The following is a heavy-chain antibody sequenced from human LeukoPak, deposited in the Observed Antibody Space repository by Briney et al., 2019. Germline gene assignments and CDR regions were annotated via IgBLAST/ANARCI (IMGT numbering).Heavy chain of an antibody. J-gene: IGHJ5*02. CDR1: GYPFTTYE. V-gene: IGHV1-8*01. Sequence: ASVKVSCRTSGYPFTTYEINWVRQAAGQGLEWMGWVHPDTGYADYAQKFQGRVTMTSDTSISTAYMELSSLRSDDTAVYFCARGPRNDPWGQGTLVTVSS. D-gene: IGHD1-14*01. CDR2: VHPDTGYA. CDR3: ARGPRNDP.